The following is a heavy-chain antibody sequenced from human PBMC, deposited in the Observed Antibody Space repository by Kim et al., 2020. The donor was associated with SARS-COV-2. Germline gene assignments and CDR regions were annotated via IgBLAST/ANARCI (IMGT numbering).Heavy chain of an antibody. CDR2: IIPIFGTA. Sequence: SVKVSCKASGYTFSSYAISWVRQAPGQGLEWMGGIIPIFGTANYAQKFQGRVTMTADESTSTAYMELSSLRSEDTAVYYCASGWIVATIDQYYYYYGMDVWGQGTTVTVSS. J-gene: IGHJ6*02. D-gene: IGHD5-12*01. CDR3: ASGWIVATIDQYYYYYGMDV. V-gene: IGHV1-69*13. CDR1: GYTFSSYA.